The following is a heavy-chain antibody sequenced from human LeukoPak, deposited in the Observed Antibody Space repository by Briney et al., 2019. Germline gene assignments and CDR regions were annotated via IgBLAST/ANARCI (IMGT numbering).Heavy chain of an antibody. D-gene: IGHD3-3*01. CDR3: ARGRGFLEWLFAAGDAFDI. CDR1: GYTFTSYD. V-gene: IGHV1-8*01. CDR2: MNPNSGNT. Sequence: ALVKVSCKASGYTFTSYDINWVRQATGQGLEWMGWMNPNSGNTGYAQKFQGRVTMTRNTSISTAYMELSSLRSEDTAVYYCARGRGFLEWLFAAGDAFDIWGQGTMVTVSS. J-gene: IGHJ3*02.